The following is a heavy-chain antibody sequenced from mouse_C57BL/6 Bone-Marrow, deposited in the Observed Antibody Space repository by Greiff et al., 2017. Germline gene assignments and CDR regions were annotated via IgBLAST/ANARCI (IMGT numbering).Heavy chain of an antibody. CDR2: ISRGGSYT. CDR1: GFTFSSYG. Sequence: EVNVVESGGDLVKPGGSLKLSCAASGFTFSSYGMSWVRQTPDKRLEWVATISRGGSYTYYPDSVKGRFTISRDNAKNTLYLQMSSLKSEDTAMYYCATTVVATNDYWGQGTTLTVSS. D-gene: IGHD1-1*01. V-gene: IGHV5-6*01. J-gene: IGHJ2*01. CDR3: ATTVVATNDY.